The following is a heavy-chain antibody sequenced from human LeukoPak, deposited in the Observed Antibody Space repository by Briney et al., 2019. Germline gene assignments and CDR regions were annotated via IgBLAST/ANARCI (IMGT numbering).Heavy chain of an antibody. CDR1: GGSISSSGYY. CDR3: ARGDIVVVLAATSPLYYFDY. V-gene: IGHV4-39*01. D-gene: IGHD2-2*01. CDR2: IYYSGIT. Sequence: PSETLSLTCSVSGGSISSSGYYWGWIRQSPGEGLEWIGNIYYSGITYYNPSLKSRVTISVDTSKNQFSLKLSAVTAADTAVYYCARGDIVVVLAATSPLYYFDYWGQGTLVTVSS. J-gene: IGHJ4*02.